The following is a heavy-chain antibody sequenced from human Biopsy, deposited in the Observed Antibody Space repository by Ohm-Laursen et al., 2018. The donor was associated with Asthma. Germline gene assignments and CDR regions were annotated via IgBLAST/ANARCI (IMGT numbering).Heavy chain of an antibody. J-gene: IGHJ1*01. CDR3: ARTFHFWSPYHAEHYQL. CDR2: ISYTGSA. Sequence: SETLSLTCTVSGGSMSSSSYYWGWIRQPPGKGLEWMGSISYTGSAYRNPSLKSRVTISVDTTKNQFSLKLTSVTAADTAVYYCARTFHFWSPYHAEHYQLWGQGTLVTVSS. V-gene: IGHV4-39*01. D-gene: IGHD3-3*02. CDR1: GGSMSSSSYY.